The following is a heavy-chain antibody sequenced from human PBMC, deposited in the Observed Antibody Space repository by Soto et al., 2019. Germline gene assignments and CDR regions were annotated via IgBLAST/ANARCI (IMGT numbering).Heavy chain of an antibody. CDR3: ARDSSSSTSYYYGSGSPSDAFDI. D-gene: IGHD3-10*01. J-gene: IGHJ3*02. CDR2: IWYDGSNK. V-gene: IGHV3-33*01. Sequence: QVQLVESGGGVVQPGRSLRLSCAASGFTFSSYGMHWVRQAPGKGLEWVAVIWYDGSNKYYADSVKGRFTISRDNSKNTLYLQMNSLRAEDTAVYYCARDSSSSTSYYYGSGSPSDAFDIWGQGTMVTVSS. CDR1: GFTFSSYG.